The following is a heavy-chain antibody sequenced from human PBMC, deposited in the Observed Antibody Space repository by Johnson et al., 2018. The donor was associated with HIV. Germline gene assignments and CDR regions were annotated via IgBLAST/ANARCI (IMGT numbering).Heavy chain of an antibody. J-gene: IGHJ3*02. D-gene: IGHD4-17*01. CDR2: ISYDGSNK. V-gene: IGHV3-30-3*01. Sequence: QVQLVESGGGVVQPERSLRLSCSASGFTFSSYAMHWVRQAPGKGLEGVAVISYDGSNKYYAGSVKGRFTISRTHSKNKLYLQMNSRRAEDTAVYYCARDYGDYANDAFDIWGQGTMVTVSS. CDR1: GFTFSSYA. CDR3: ARDYGDYANDAFDI.